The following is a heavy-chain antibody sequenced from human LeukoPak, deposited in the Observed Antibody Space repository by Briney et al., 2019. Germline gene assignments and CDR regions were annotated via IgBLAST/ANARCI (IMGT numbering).Heavy chain of an antibody. Sequence: GGSLRLSCAASGFTFSSYGMHWVRQAPGKGLEWVTFIRYDGSNTYYADSVKGRFTISRDNSKNTLYLQMNSPRAEDSAVYYCAKGFPFDYWGQGTLVTVSS. CDR3: AKGFPFDY. V-gene: IGHV3-30*02. CDR1: GFTFSSYG. J-gene: IGHJ4*02. CDR2: IRYDGSNT.